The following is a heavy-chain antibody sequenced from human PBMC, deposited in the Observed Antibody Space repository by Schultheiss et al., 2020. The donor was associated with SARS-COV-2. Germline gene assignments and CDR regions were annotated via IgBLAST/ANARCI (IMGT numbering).Heavy chain of an antibody. J-gene: IGHJ6*02. Sequence: GGSLRLSCAASGFTFSDYYMSWIRQAPGKGLEWVSSISSSSSYIYYADSVKGRFTISRDNAKNSLYLQMNSLRDEDTAVYYCASEPFYDLRMDVWGQGTTVTVSS. D-gene: IGHD5/OR15-5a*01. CDR2: ISSSSSYI. CDR1: GFTFSDYY. CDR3: ASEPFYDLRMDV. V-gene: IGHV3-11*06.